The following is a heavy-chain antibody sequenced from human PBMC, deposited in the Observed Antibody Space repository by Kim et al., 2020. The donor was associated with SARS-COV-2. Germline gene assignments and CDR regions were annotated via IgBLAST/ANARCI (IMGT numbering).Heavy chain of an antibody. CDR2: ISTFNGNS. D-gene: IGHD6-13*01. J-gene: IGHJ4*02. Sequence: ASVKVSCRTSGYTFSSQGITWVRQAPGQGLEWMGWISTFNGNSRSARNVQDRLLLTIDSSTTTAFMELRNLRSEDTAMYYCARCLSSWSHFDLWGQGTLV. V-gene: IGHV1-18*01. CDR1: GYTFSSQG. CDR3: ARCLSSWSHFDL.